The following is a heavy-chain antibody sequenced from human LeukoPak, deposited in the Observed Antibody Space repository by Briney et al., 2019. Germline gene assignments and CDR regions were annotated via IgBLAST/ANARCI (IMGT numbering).Heavy chain of an antibody. J-gene: IGHJ6*02. D-gene: IGHD5-12*01. CDR1: GFTFSDYY. CDR2: ISSSGSTI. CDR3: AKEAFNWLRSHYYGVDV. V-gene: IGHV3-11*01. Sequence: GGSLRLSCAASGFTFSDYYMSWIRQAPGKGLEWVSYISSSGSTIYYADSVKGRFTISRDNAKNSLYLQMNSLRAEDTAVYYCAKEAFNWLRSHYYGVDVWGQGTTVTVSS.